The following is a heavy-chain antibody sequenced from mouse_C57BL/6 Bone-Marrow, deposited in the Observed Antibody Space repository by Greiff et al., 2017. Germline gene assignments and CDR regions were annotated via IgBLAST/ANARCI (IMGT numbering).Heavy chain of an antibody. CDR3: ARVRGPYAMDY. J-gene: IGHJ4*01. CDR2: INYDGSST. Sequence: EVQLVESEGGLVQPGSSMKLSCTASGFTFSDYYMAWVRQVPEKGLEWVANINYDGSSTYYLDSLKSRFIISRDNAKNILYLQMSSLKSEDTATYYCARVRGPYAMDYWGQGTSVTVSS. D-gene: IGHD3-3*01. V-gene: IGHV5-16*01. CDR1: GFTFSDYY.